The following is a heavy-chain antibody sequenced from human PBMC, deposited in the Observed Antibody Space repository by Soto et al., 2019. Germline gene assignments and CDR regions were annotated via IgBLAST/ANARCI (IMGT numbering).Heavy chain of an antibody. J-gene: IGHJ6*02. D-gene: IGHD3-10*01. CDR1: GGSIISYY. CDR3: ARDGSDSYGLDV. V-gene: IGHV4-4*07. Sequence: PWTLSLTCTVSGGSIISYYWSWIRQSAGKGLEWIGRIYNGGNTQYNPSLKSRVTMSADTSKNQFSLRLNSVTAADTAVYYCARDGSDSYGLDVWGQGTTVTVT. CDR2: IYNGGNT.